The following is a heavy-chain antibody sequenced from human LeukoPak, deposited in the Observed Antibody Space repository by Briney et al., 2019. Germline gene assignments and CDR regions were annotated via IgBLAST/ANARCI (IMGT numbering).Heavy chain of an antibody. CDR2: ITSSSTYI. V-gene: IGHV3-21*01. D-gene: IGHD4-11*01. CDR3: AKDLTVTSTCYFDS. Sequence: PGGPLRLSCAASGFTFSSYSMNWVRQAPGKGLEWVSSITSSSTYIYYVDSVRGRFTISRDNAKNSLYLQMNSLRAEDTAVYYCAKDLTVTSTCYFDSWGQGTLVTVSS. CDR1: GFTFSSYS. J-gene: IGHJ4*02.